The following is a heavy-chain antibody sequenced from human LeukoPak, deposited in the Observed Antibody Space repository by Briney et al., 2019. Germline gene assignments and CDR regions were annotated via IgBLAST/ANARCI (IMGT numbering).Heavy chain of an antibody. V-gene: IGHV5-51*01. J-gene: IGHJ4*02. CDR2: IYPGDSDT. Sequence: GESLKISCKGSGYTFTSYWIAWVRQMPEKGLEWMGVIYPGDSDTRYSPSFQGRVTISADKSISTAYLQWSSLKASDTAMYYCARPGGNGWMYYFDYWGQGTQVTVSS. D-gene: IGHD6-19*01. CDR3: ARPGGNGWMYYFDY. CDR1: GYTFTSYW.